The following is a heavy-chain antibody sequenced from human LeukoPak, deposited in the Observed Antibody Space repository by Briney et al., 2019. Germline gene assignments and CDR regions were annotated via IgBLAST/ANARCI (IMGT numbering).Heavy chain of an antibody. J-gene: IGHJ4*02. CDR2: ISGSGDAT. V-gene: IGHV3-23*01. D-gene: IGHD2-21*01. Sequence: PGGSLQLSCAASGFTFYSYWMHWVRQAPGKGLEWVSAISGSGDATKYADSVKGQFTIPRDNFKNTVSLQMINLRAEDTAVYFCAKSDCGSDGCKLLNYWGQGILVTVSS. CDR3: AKSDCGSDGCKLLNY. CDR1: GFTFYSYW.